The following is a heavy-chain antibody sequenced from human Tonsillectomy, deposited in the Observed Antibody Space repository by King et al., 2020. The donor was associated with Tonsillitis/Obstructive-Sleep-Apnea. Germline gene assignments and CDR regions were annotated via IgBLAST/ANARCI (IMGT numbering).Heavy chain of an antibody. D-gene: IGHD4-17*01. Sequence: VQLQESAPGLVKPSETLSLTCTVSGASISGYYWSWIRQPPGKGLEWIGYVHYSGSTNYSPSLKSRGTLSVETPKNQFSLKLSSVTAADTAVYYCARETPYGDYVDYWGQGTLVTVSS. CDR2: VHYSGST. J-gene: IGHJ4*02. V-gene: IGHV4-59*01. CDR1: GASISGYY. CDR3: ARETPYGDYVDY.